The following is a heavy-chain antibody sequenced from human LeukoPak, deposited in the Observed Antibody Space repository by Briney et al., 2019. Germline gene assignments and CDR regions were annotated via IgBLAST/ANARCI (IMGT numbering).Heavy chain of an antibody. J-gene: IGHJ6*02. Sequence: ASVKVPCKASGYTFTSYDINWVRQATGQGLEWMGWMNPNSGNTGYAQKFQGRVTMTRNTSISTAYMELSSLRSEDTAVYYCARVEYYYDSSGNYGMDVWGQGTTVTVSS. CDR2: MNPNSGNT. CDR1: GYTFTSYD. CDR3: ARVEYYYDSSGNYGMDV. D-gene: IGHD3-22*01. V-gene: IGHV1-8*01.